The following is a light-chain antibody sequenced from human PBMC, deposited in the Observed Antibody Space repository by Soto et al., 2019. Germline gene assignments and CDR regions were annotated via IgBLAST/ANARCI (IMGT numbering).Light chain of an antibody. CDR1: QSVRRY. Sequence: EIVVTQSPSTLALSPGERATLSCRASQSVRRYLAWYQQKPGQAPRLLMYDASNRATGIPARFSGSGSGTDFTLTISSLEPEDFAVYYCQQRSNWPPEITFGQGTRLEIK. V-gene: IGKV3-11*01. J-gene: IGKJ5*01. CDR3: QQRSNWPPEIT. CDR2: DAS.